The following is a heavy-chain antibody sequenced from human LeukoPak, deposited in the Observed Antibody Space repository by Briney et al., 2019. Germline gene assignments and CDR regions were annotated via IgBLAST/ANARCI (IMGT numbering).Heavy chain of an antibody. J-gene: IGHJ4*02. D-gene: IGHD1-26*01. V-gene: IGHV1-2*02. CDR2: INPNSGGT. CDR1: GYTLSELS. Sequence: ASVKVSCKVPGYTLSELSIHWVRQTPGKGLEWMGWINPNSGGTNYAQKFQGRVTMTMDTSISTAYMELSRLRSDDTAVYYCARDVATWEATDYWGQGTLVTVSS. CDR3: ARDVATWEATDY.